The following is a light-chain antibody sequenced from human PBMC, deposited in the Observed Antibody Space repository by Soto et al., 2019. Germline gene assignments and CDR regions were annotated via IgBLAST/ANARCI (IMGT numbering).Light chain of an antibody. CDR2: EGS. CDR1: SSDLGTDYL. J-gene: IGLJ1*01. V-gene: IGLV2-14*02. CDR3: SSYTNINTRACV. Sequence: QSALTQPASVSGSPGQSITISCTGTSSDLGTDYLVSWHQHHPGKAPKLLIYEGSQRPSGVSNRFSASKSGNTASLTISGLQAEDEAEYYCSSYTNINTRACVFGTGTKLTVL.